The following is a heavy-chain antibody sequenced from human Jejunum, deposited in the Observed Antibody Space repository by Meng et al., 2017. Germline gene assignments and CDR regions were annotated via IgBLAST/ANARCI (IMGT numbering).Heavy chain of an antibody. V-gene: IGHV3-74*03. Sequence: GESLKISCASSGFTFSSYWIHWVRQAPGEGLAWVSRINTDGSTITYADSVKGRFTTSRDNAKNTLYLQMDSLRAEDTAVYYCARSAYYGSSGFYFRDWGQGKLVTVSS. CDR2: INTDGSTI. CDR3: ARSAYYGSSGFYFRD. CDR1: GFTFSSYW. J-gene: IGHJ1*01. D-gene: IGHD3-22*01.